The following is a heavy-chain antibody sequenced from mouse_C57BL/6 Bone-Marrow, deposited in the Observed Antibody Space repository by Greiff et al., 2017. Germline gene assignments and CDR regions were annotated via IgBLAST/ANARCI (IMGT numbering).Heavy chain of an antibody. D-gene: IGHD1-1*01. Sequence: VQVVGSGAELVMPGASVKLSCKASGYTFTSYWMHWVKQRPGQGLEWIGEIDPSDSYTNYNQKFKGKFTFTVDKSSSTAYMQLSSLTSEDSSVSYCAGTHYYGRSYKDSMDYWGQGTSVTVSS. CDR2: IDPSDSYT. J-gene: IGHJ4*01. CDR1: GYTFTSYW. CDR3: AGTHYYGRSYKDSMDY. V-gene: IGHV1-69*01.